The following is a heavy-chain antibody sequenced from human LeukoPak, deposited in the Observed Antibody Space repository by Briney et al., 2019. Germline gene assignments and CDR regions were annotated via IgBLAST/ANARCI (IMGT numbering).Heavy chain of an antibody. V-gene: IGHV4-59*05. CDR3: ARRGYSSSSGVDY. D-gene: IGHD6-6*01. CDR1: GGSISSYY. J-gene: IGHJ4*02. Sequence: SETLSLTCTVSGGSISSYYWSWIRQPPGKGLEWIGSIYYSGSTYYNPSLKSRVTISVDTSKNQFSLKLSSVTAADTAVYYCARRGYSSSSGVDYWGQGTLVTVSS. CDR2: IYYSGST.